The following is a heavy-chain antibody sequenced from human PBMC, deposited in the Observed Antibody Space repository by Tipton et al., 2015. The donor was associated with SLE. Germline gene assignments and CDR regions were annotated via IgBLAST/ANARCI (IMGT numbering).Heavy chain of an antibody. Sequence: SLRLSCAASGFTFSSYAMHWVRQAPGKGLEWVAVISYDGSNKYYADSVKGRFTISRDNSKNTLYLQMNSLRAEDTAVYYCARDHPGIAAGGFDPWGQGTLVTVSS. CDR1: GFTFSSYA. D-gene: IGHD6-13*01. CDR2: ISYDGSNK. CDR3: ARDHPGIAAGGFDP. J-gene: IGHJ5*02. V-gene: IGHV3-30*14.